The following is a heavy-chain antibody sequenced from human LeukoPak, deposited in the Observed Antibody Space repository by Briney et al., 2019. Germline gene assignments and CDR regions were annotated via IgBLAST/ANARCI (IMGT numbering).Heavy chain of an antibody. V-gene: IGHV4-39*01. J-gene: IGHJ4*02. D-gene: IGHD3-10*01. CDR3: ATHAAGSSFEY. Sequence: SETLSLTCSVSGGSITTRRYYWGWIRQPPEEGLEWIGSIYYFGNAYYRPSRGSRATISIDAARNQISLRLTSVTATDTAVYYCATHAAGSSFEYWGQGTLVTVSS. CDR2: IYYFGNA. CDR1: GGSITTRRYY.